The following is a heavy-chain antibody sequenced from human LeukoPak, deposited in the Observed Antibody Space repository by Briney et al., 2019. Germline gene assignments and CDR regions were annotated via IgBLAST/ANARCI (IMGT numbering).Heavy chain of an antibody. Sequence: PGGSLRLSCAASGFSFSSYAMHWVRQAPGKGLEWVAIISYDGSDKSGADSVKGRFTISRDNSKNTLYLQMNSLRAEDTAIYHCAKSSGYNSRGWFDPWGQGTLVTVSS. J-gene: IGHJ5*02. D-gene: IGHD6-13*01. CDR2: ISYDGSDK. CDR3: AKSSGYNSRGWFDP. V-gene: IGHV3-30*04. CDR1: GFSFSSYA.